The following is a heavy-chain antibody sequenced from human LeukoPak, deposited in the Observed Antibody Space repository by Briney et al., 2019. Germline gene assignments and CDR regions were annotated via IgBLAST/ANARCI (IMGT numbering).Heavy chain of an antibody. CDR3: ARLGSYHDF. J-gene: IGHJ4*02. D-gene: IGHD1-26*01. CDR2: IHTRGES. CDR1: GASISNYY. Sequence: PSETLSLTCTVSGASISNYYGSWIRKTPEKGLEWMGHIHTRGESRYYPSLEGRLTMSIDTSRNQLSLKLNSVTAADTAVYFCARLGSYHDFWGQGALVTVS. V-gene: IGHV4-4*09.